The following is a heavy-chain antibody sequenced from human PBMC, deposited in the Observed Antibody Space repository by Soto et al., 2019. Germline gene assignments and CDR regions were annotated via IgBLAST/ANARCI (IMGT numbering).Heavy chain of an antibody. J-gene: IGHJ5*02. CDR3: ALRRGYCSGGSCYSIWFDP. CDR2: IYWDDDK. CDR1: GFSLSTSGVG. V-gene: IGHV2-5*02. D-gene: IGHD2-15*01. Sequence: SGPTLVNPTQTLTLTCTFSGFSLSTSGVGVGWIRQPPGKALEWLALIYWDDDKRYSPSLKSRLTITKDTSKNQVVLTMTNMDPVDTATYYCALRRGYCSGGSCYSIWFDPWGQGTLVTVSS.